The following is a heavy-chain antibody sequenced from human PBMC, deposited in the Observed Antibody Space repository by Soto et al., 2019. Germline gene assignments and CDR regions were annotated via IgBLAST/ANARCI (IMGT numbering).Heavy chain of an antibody. CDR2: ISYDGSNK. J-gene: IGHJ4*02. V-gene: IGHV3-30*18. D-gene: IGHD2-8*02. CDR1: GFTFSSYG. CDR3: AKNTGGLDY. Sequence: GCLGLACAASGFTFSSYGMHWVRQAPGKGLEWVAVISYDGSNKYYADSVKGRFTISRDNSKNTLYLQMNSLRAEDTAVYYCAKNTGGLDYWGQGTMVT.